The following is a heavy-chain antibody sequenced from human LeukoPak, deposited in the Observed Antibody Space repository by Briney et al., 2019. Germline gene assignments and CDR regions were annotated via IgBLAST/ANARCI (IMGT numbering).Heavy chain of an antibody. CDR1: GFTLDDYA. J-gene: IGHJ4*02. D-gene: IGHD3-22*01. CDR3: ARDGGYYDSSGYPDY. V-gene: IGHV3-9*01. CDR2: VSWNSGTI. Sequence: AGGSLRLSCAASGFTLDDYATHWVRQAPGKGLEWVSGVSWNSGTIDYADSVKGRFTISRDNAKNSLYLKMNSLRAEDTAVYYCARDGGYYDSSGYPDYWGQGTLVTVSS.